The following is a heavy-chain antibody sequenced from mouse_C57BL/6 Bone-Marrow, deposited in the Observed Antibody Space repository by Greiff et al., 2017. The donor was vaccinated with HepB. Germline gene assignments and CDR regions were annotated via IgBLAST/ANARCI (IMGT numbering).Heavy chain of an antibody. CDR2: IYPRSGNT. CDR3: ARGRALRPFAY. V-gene: IGHV1-81*01. J-gene: IGHJ3*01. Sequence: QVQLKESGAELARPGASVKLSCKASGYTFTSYGISWVKQRTGQGLEWIGEIYPRSGNTYYNEKFKGKATLTADKSSSTAYMELRSLTSEDSAVYVCARGRALRPFAYWGKGTLVTVSA. D-gene: IGHD1-2*01. CDR1: GYTFTSYG.